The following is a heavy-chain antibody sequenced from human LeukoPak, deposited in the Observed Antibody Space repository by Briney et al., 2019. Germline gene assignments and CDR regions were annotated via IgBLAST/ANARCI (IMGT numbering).Heavy chain of an antibody. CDR2: INHRGGT. D-gene: IGHD3-10*01. Sequence: SETLSLTCAVFGGSSSDYSWTWIRQTPGKGLEWIGEINHRGGTNYNPSLKSRLTISVDTSKNQFSLNLTSVTAADTAVYYCASGVGEFFPDAFNIWGQGTMV. CDR1: GGSSSDYS. V-gene: IGHV4-34*01. CDR3: ASGVGEFFPDAFNI. J-gene: IGHJ3*02.